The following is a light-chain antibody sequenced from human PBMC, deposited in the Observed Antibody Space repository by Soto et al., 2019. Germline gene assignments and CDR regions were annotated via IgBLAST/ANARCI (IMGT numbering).Light chain of an antibody. CDR2: GAS. J-gene: IGKJ4*01. Sequence: EIVLTQSPGTLSLSPGERATLSCRASQSVSSSYLAWYQQQPGQAPRLLIYGASSRATGIPDRFSGSGSGTDFTFTITRLEPEDFAVYYCQQYGSSPGLTFGGGTKVEIK. CDR3: QQYGSSPGLT. V-gene: IGKV3-20*01. CDR1: QSVSSSY.